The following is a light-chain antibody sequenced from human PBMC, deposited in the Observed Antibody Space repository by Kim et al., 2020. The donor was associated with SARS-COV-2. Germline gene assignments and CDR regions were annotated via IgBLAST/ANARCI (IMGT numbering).Light chain of an antibody. Sequence: DIVMTQSPLSLPVTPGEPASISCRSSQSLLHSNGYNYLDWYLQKPGQSPQLLIYLGSNRASGVPDRFSGSGSGTDFTLKISRVEAEDVGVYYCMQPLQTPLGFGQGTKLEI. CDR3: MQPLQTPLG. J-gene: IGKJ2*03. CDR1: QSLLHSNGYNY. V-gene: IGKV2-28*01. CDR2: LGS.